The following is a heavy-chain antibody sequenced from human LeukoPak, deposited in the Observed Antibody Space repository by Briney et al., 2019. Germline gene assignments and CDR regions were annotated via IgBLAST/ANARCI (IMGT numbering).Heavy chain of an antibody. CDR1: GYTFTSYG. CDR3: ARDIRGLIAVAGTDYYYGMDV. V-gene: IGHV1-18*01. J-gene: IGHJ6*02. CDR2: ISAYNGNT. D-gene: IGHD6-19*01. Sequence: GASVKVSCKASGYTFTSYGISWVRQAPGQGLGWMGWISAYNGNTNYAQKLQGRVTMPTDTSTSTAYMELRSLRSDDTAVYYCARDIRGLIAVAGTDYYYGMDVWGQGTTVTVSS.